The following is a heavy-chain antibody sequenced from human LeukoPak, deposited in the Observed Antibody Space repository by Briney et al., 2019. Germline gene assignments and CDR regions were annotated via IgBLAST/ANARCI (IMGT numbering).Heavy chain of an antibody. CDR2: INPNSGGT. Sequence: ASVKVSCKASGYTFTGYYMHWVRQAPGQGLEWMGRINPNSGGTNYAQKFQGRVTMTRDTSISTAYMELSRLRSDDTAVYYCARVAVAGNPNWLDPWGQGTLVTVSS. CDR1: GYTFTGYY. CDR3: ARVAVAGNPNWLDP. V-gene: IGHV1-2*06. D-gene: IGHD6-19*01. J-gene: IGHJ5*02.